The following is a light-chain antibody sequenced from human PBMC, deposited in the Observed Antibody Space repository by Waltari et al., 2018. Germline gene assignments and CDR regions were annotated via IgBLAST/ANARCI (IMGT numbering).Light chain of an antibody. CDR2: EVT. CDR3: TSYTSSGTLL. J-gene: IGLJ2*01. CDR1: SSDVGGYNR. V-gene: IGLV2-18*02. Sequence: QSALTQPPSVSGSPGQSVTIPCTRTSSDVGGYNRVSWYQQPPGTAPKLMIYEVTYRPSGVPDRFSGSKSGNTASLTISGLQAEDEADYYCTSYTSSGTLLFGGGTKLTVV.